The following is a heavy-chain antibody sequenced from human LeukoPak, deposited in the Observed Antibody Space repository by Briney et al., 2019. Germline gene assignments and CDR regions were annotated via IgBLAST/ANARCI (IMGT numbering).Heavy chain of an antibody. CDR2: IRYDGSNK. J-gene: IGHJ3*02. Sequence: GGSLRLSCAAAGFTFSSYAMHWVRQAPGKGLEWVAFIRYDGSNKYYADSVKGRFTISRDNSKNTLYLQMNSLRAEDTAVYYCAKSTSSSWYGDAFDIWGQGTMVTVSS. CDR3: AKSTSSSWYGDAFDI. CDR1: GFTFSSYA. V-gene: IGHV3-30*02. D-gene: IGHD6-13*01.